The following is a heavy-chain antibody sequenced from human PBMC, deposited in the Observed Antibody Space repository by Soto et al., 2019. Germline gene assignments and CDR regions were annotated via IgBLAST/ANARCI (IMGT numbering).Heavy chain of an antibody. CDR1: GFTFGTYW. J-gene: IGHJ6*03. CDR2: INQDESQK. Sequence: EVQLVESGGGLVQSGGSLRLSCAGSGFTFGTYWMSWVRQAPGKGLQWVANINQDESQKYYLDSVKGRFTISKDNAKNSQYLRMNGLTSEDTAVYYCARFAMGAYYMDVWGQGTTVTVSS. V-gene: IGHV3-7*01. CDR3: ARFAMGAYYMDV. D-gene: IGHD3-16*01.